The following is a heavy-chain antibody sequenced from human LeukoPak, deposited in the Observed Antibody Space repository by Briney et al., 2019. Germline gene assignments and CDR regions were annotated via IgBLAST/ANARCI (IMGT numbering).Heavy chain of an antibody. CDR2: IYYSGST. CDR3: ARMWSPDNWNDGGGDY. D-gene: IGHD1-20*01. CDR1: GGSISSSSYY. V-gene: IGHV4-39*07. Sequence: PSETLSLTCTVSGGSISSSSYYWGWIRQPPEKGLEWIGSIYYSGSTYYNPSLKSRVTISVDTSKNQFSLKLSSVTAADTAVYYCARMWSPDNWNDGGGDYWGQGTLVTVSS. J-gene: IGHJ4*02.